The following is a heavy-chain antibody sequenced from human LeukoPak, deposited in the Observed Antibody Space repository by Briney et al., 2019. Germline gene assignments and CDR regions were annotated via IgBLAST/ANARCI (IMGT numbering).Heavy chain of an antibody. CDR1: GGSISSYY. CDR2: IYTSGST. J-gene: IGHJ4*02. V-gene: IGHV4-4*07. CDR3: ARSLYYDFWSGYFDY. Sequence: SETLSLTCAVSGGSISSYYWSWIRQPAGKGLEWIGRIYTSGSTNYNPSLKSRVTMSVDTSKNQFSLKLSSVTAADTAVYYCARSLYYDFWSGYFDYWGQGTLVTVSS. D-gene: IGHD3-3*01.